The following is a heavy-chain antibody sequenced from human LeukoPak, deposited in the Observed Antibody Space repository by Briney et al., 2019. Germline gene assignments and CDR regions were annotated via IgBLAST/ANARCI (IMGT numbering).Heavy chain of an antibody. V-gene: IGHV3-21*01. CDR3: ASGPPDYYDSSGYGY. CDR2: ISSSSSYI. Sequence: GGSLRLSCAASGFTFSSYSMNWVRQAPGKGLEWVSSISSSSSYIYYADSVKGRFTISRDNAKNSLYLQMNSLRAEDTAVYYCASGPPDYYDSSGYGYWGQGTLVTVSS. J-gene: IGHJ4*02. D-gene: IGHD3-22*01. CDR1: GFTFSSYS.